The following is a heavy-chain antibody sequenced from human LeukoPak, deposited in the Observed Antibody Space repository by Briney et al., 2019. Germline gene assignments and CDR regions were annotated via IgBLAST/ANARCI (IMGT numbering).Heavy chain of an antibody. Sequence: SQTLSLTCAISGDSVSSSSAAWTWIRQSPSRGLEWLGRTYYRSKWYSDYAVSVISRIIINPDTSKNQFSLQLNSVTPEDTAVYYCTRDYGDYFDYWGQGTLVTVSS. J-gene: IGHJ4*02. D-gene: IGHD4-17*01. CDR1: GDSVSSSSAA. CDR2: TYYRSKWYS. CDR3: TRDYGDYFDY. V-gene: IGHV6-1*01.